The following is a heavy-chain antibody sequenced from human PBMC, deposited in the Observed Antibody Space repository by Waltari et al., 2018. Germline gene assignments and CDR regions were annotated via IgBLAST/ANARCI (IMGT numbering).Heavy chain of an antibody. CDR2: IYHSGST. V-gene: IGHV4-38-2*01. CDR3: ARGLAAAGKRFDY. Sequence: QVQLQESGPGLVKPSETLSLTCAGSGYSISSGYYWGWIRQPPGKGLEWIGSIYHSGSTYYNPSLKSRVTISVDTSKNQFSLKLSSVTAADTAVYYCARGLAAAGKRFDYWGQGTLVTVSS. CDR1: GYSISSGYY. J-gene: IGHJ4*02. D-gene: IGHD6-13*01.